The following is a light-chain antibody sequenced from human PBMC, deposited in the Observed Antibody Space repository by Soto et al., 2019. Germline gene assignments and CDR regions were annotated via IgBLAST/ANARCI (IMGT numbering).Light chain of an antibody. J-gene: IGKJ1*01. CDR2: RAS. CDR1: QSISNS. V-gene: IGKV1-5*03. Sequence: DVQMTQSPSTLSASVGDRVIITCRASQSISNSLAWYQQKPGKAPKLLIYRASNLEDGVSSRFSGSGSWTEFALTISSLQSDDFATYYCQQYNDYSRTFGQGTKVE. CDR3: QQYNDYSRT.